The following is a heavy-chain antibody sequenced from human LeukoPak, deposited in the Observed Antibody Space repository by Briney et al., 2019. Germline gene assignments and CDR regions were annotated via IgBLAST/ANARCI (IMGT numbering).Heavy chain of an antibody. CDR2: ISAYNGNT. CDR1: GYTFTSYG. J-gene: IGHJ6*03. Sequence: ASVKVSCKASGYTFTSYGISWVRQAPGQGLEWMGWISAYNGNTNYAQKLQGRVTMTTDTSTSTAYMELRSLRSDDTAVYYCARAGRRFGEIYYYYYYMDVWGKGTTVTISS. D-gene: IGHD3-10*01. CDR3: ARAGRRFGEIYYYYYYMDV. V-gene: IGHV1-18*01.